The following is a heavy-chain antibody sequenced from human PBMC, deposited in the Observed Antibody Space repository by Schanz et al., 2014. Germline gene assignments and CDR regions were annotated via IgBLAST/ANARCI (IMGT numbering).Heavy chain of an antibody. CDR2: IKGKTDGGTA. CDR3: TADDRHWDFDF. CDR1: GLTFTSAW. J-gene: IGHJ3*01. V-gene: IGHV3-15*01. Sequence: EVQLVESGGGLVKPGGSLRLSCATSGLTFTSAWMSWVRQAPGKGLEWVGRIKGKTDGGTADYAAPMKGRFTISRDDSKNTLFQQMNSLENEDTADYCCTADDRHWDFDFWGQGTMXTVSS. D-gene: IGHD3-22*01.